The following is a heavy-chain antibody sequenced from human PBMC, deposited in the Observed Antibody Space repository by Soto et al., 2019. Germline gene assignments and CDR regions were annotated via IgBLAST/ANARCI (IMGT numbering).Heavy chain of an antibody. CDR2: ISGSGGST. Sequence: GGSLRLSCAASGFTFSSYAMSWVRQAPGKGLEWVSAISGSGGSTVYADSVKGRFTISRDNSKNTLYLQMNSLRAEDTAVYYCANPYCSSTTCYHYYYAMDVWGKGTRVTVP. CDR1: GFTFSSYA. J-gene: IGHJ6*04. D-gene: IGHD2-2*01. V-gene: IGHV3-23*01. CDR3: ANPYCSSTTCYHYYYAMDV.